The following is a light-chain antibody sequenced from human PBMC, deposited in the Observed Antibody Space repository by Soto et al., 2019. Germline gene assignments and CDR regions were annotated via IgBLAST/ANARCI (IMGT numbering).Light chain of an antibody. J-gene: IGLJ2*01. CDR2: DVS. V-gene: IGLV2-14*01. CDR3: SSYTSSSTLL. CDR1: SSDVGSYNY. Sequence: QSALTQPASVSGSPGQSITSSCSGTSSDVGSYNYVSWYQQHPDRAPKLMIYDVSNRPSGVSNRFSGSKSGNTASLTISGLQAEDEADYYCSSYTSSSTLLFGGGTKLTVL.